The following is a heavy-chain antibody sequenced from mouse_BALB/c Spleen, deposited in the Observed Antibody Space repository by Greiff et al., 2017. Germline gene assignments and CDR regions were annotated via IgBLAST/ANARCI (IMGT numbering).Heavy chain of an antibody. CDR2: INPYNGGT. Sequence: VQLQQSAAELARPGASMKISCKASGYSFTGYTMNWVKQSHGKNLEWIGLINPYNGGTSYNQKFKGKATLTVDKSSSTAYMELLSLTAEDSAVYYCARGNYYGSSGNYAMDYWGQGTAVTVSS. CDR1: GYSFTGYT. D-gene: IGHD1-1*01. V-gene: IGHV1-18*01. CDR3: ARGNYYGSSGNYAMDY. J-gene: IGHJ4*01.